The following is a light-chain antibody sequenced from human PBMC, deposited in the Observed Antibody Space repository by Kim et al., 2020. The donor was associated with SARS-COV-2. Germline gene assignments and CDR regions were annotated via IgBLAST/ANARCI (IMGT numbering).Light chain of an antibody. Sequence: SASVGDRVTMTCRASRDIYDWVAWYQQKPGEAPRLLISDASTLESGVPSRFSGSGSGTDFTLTINNLQPEDFATYYCHQANAFPTHFGGETKLEI. J-gene: IGKJ4*01. CDR2: DAS. V-gene: IGKV1-12*01. CDR1: RDIYDW. CDR3: HQANAFPTH.